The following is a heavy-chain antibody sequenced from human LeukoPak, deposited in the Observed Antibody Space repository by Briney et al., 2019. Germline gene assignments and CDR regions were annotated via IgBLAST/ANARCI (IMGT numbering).Heavy chain of an antibody. CDR3: AKRSAGPGESNYYYYMDV. D-gene: IGHD3-10*01. J-gene: IGHJ6*03. Sequence: GGSLRLSRAASGFTFSSYGMHWVRQAPGKGLEWVAFIRYDGSNKYYADSVKGRFTISRDNSKNTLYLQMNSLRAEDTAVYYCAKRSAGPGESNYYYYMDVWGKGTTVTVSS. CDR1: GFTFSSYG. CDR2: IRYDGSNK. V-gene: IGHV3-30*02.